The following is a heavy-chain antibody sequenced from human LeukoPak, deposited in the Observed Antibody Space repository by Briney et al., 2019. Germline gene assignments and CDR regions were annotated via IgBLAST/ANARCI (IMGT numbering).Heavy chain of an antibody. CDR3: ATDNYGMLDY. CDR1: GYTFTDYY. J-gene: IGHJ4*02. Sequence: ASVKVSCKASGYTFTDYYIHWVRRAPGQGLEWMGWVDPRSGIAKCTQKFRGRVTMTRDTSINTVYVDLSGLTFDDTAVYYCATDNYGMLDYWGQGTLVTVSS. V-gene: IGHV1-2*02. CDR2: VDPRSGIA. D-gene: IGHD3-9*01.